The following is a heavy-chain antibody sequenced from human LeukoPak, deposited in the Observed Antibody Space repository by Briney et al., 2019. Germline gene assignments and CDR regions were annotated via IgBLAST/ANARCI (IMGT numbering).Heavy chain of an antibody. Sequence: SETLSLTCTVSGGSINTYCWSWIRQPAGKGLEWIGRISTGGSINFNPSLESRVTMSVDTSKKQFSLRLSSVTAADTAVYYCARDQGDYGDNRYFDYWGQETLVTVSS. J-gene: IGHJ4*02. D-gene: IGHD4-17*01. CDR2: ISTGGSI. V-gene: IGHV4-4*07. CDR3: ARDQGDYGDNRYFDY. CDR1: GGSINTYC.